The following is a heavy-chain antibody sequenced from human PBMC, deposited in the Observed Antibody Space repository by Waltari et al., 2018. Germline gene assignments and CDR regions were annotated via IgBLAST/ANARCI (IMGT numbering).Heavy chain of an antibody. V-gene: IGHV3-48*01. Sequence: EVQLVESGGGLVQPGGSLRLSCAASGFTFSSYSMNWVRKAQGKGLEWVSYISSSRSTIYYADSVKGRFTISRDNAKNSLYLQMNSLRAEDTAVYYCARDIVGANWFDPWGQGTLVTVSS. D-gene: IGHD1-26*01. CDR2: ISSSRSTI. J-gene: IGHJ5*02. CDR1: GFTFSSYS. CDR3: ARDIVGANWFDP.